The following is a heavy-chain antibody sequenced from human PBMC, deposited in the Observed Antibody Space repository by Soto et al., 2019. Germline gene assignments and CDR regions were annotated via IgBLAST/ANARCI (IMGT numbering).Heavy chain of an antibody. J-gene: IGHJ3*02. D-gene: IGHD3-10*01. CDR2: IYYSGST. CDR1: GGSISSSSYY. CDR3: AKGGSGSYSNAFDI. Sequence: QLQLQESGPGLVKPSETLSLTCTVSGGSISSSSYYWGWIRQPPGKGLEWIGSIYYSGSTYYNPSLKIPATISVDPSKNQFSLKLSSVTAADTAVYYCAKGGSGSYSNAFDIWGQGTMVTVSS. V-gene: IGHV4-39*01.